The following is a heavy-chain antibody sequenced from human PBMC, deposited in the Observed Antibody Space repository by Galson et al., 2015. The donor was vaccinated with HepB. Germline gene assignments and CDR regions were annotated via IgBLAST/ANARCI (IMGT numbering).Heavy chain of an antibody. CDR1: GFTFSTYW. V-gene: IGHV3-74*01. CDR2: INSDGSST. D-gene: IGHD6-19*01. J-gene: IGHJ4*02. CDR3: ARARIAVAGFDY. Sequence: LRLSYAASGFTFSTYWMHWVRQAPGKGLVWVSRINSDGSSTTYADSVKGRFTISRDNAKNTLYLQMNSLRAEDTAVYYCARARIAVAGFDYWGQGTLVTVSS.